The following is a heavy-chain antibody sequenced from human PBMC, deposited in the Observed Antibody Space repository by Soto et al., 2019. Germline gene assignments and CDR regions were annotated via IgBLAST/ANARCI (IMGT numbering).Heavy chain of an antibody. V-gene: IGHV3-30*03. Sequence: GGSLRLSCAASGFTFSSYGMHWVRQAPGKGLEWVAVISYDGSNKYYADSVKGRFTISRDNSKNTVYLQMNRLRAEDTAVYYCARAPFTIYDTSGYYDYWGQGTLVTVSS. CDR1: GFTFSSYG. J-gene: IGHJ4*02. CDR2: ISYDGSNK. D-gene: IGHD3-22*01. CDR3: ARAPFTIYDTSGYYDY.